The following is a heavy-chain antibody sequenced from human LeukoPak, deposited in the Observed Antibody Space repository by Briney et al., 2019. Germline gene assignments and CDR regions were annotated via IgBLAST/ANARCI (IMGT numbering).Heavy chain of an antibody. D-gene: IGHD1-26*01. CDR2: INPSGGST. Sequence: ASVKLSCKASGYTFTIYYMHWVRQPPAQGLEWMGIINPSGGSTSYAQKFQGRVTMTRDMSTSTVYMELSSLRSEDTAVYYCARDIQESGSYYTDYWGQGTLVTVSS. CDR3: ARDIQESGSYYTDY. J-gene: IGHJ4*02. V-gene: IGHV1-46*01. CDR1: GYTFTIYY.